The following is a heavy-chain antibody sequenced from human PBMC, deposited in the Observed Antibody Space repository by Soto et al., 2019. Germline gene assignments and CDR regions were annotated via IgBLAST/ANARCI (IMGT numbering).Heavy chain of an antibody. V-gene: IGHV3-30-3*01. Sequence: QSGGSLRLSCAASGFTFSSYAMHWVRQAPGKGLEWVAVISYDGSNKYYADSVKGRFTISRDNSKNTLYLQMNSLRAEDTAVYYCARDINSGWQIYYYYGMDVWGQGTTVTVS. CDR2: ISYDGSNK. CDR1: GFTFSSYA. D-gene: IGHD6-19*01. CDR3: ARDINSGWQIYYYYGMDV. J-gene: IGHJ6*02.